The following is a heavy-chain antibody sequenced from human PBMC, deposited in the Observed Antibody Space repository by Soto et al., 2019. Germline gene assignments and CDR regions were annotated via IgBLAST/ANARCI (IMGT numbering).Heavy chain of an antibody. J-gene: IGHJ5*02. CDR3: AKEKISTSCCNWFDP. CDR2: IIPLLDTT. CDR1: GGTFSNDI. Sequence: ASVKVSCKTSGGTFSNDIITWVRQAPGQGLEWMGRIIPLLDTTNYAQKFQGRVTITADKSTGTAYMELNSLRSEDTAVYYCAKEKISTSCCNWFDPWGQGTLVTVSS. D-gene: IGHD2-2*01. V-gene: IGHV1-69*08.